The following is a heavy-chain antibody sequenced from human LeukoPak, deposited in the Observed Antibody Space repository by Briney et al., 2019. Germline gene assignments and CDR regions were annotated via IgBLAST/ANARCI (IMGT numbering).Heavy chain of an antibody. CDR2: IYFSGST. D-gene: IGHD3-3*01. CDR3: ASRHPHTRPLDY. V-gene: IGHV4-31*03. J-gene: IGHJ4*02. CDR1: GVSISSSGYY. Sequence: SETLSLTCTVSGVSISSSGYYWSWIRQHPGKGLEWIGYIYFSGSTYYNPSLKSRVTISLDTSKNQFSLKLNSVTAADTAVYYCASRHPHTRPLDYWGQGTLVTVSS.